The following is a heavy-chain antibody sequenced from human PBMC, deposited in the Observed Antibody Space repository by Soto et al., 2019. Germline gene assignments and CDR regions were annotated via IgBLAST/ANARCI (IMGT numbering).Heavy chain of an antibody. CDR2: AYHTGNA. CDR1: GGSISRVAYY. Sequence: PSETLSLTCTVSGGSISRVAYYWSWIRQLPGKGLEWIGYAYHTGNADYNPSLKSRISMSVDTSKNQFSMDLKDVTAADTAVYYCAVDTTIEGPNWLDPWGQGTLVTVSS. D-gene: IGHD5-18*01. CDR3: AVDTTIEGPNWLDP. J-gene: IGHJ5*02. V-gene: IGHV4-30-4*08.